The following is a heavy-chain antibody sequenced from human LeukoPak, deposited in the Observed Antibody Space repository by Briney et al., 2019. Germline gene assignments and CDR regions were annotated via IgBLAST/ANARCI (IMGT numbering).Heavy chain of an antibody. CDR1: GFSFSSYG. J-gene: IGHJ4*02. Sequence: GRSLRLSCVTSGFSFSSYGFHWVRQAPGKGLGWVADIWSHGRNEYYADSAKGRFTISRDNSKSTLYLQMNSLRAEDTAVYYCARDSALARLALWGQGTLVTVSS. CDR2: IWSHGRNE. V-gene: IGHV3-33*01. CDR3: ARDSALARLAL.